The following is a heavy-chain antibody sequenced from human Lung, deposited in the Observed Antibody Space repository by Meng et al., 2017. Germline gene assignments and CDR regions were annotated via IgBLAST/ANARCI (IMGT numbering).Heavy chain of an antibody. CDR1: GGSFSDYY. D-gene: IGHD4-11*01. J-gene: IGHJ4*02. V-gene: IGHV4-34*01. Sequence: QGQLQRWGAGLLKPSETLALTCVGSGGSFSDYYWSWTRQPPGKGLEWIGEINHSGSTNYNPSLESRATISVDTSQNNLSLKLSSVTAADSAVYYCARGPTTMAHDFDYWGQGTLVTVSS. CDR3: ARGPTTMAHDFDY. CDR2: INHSGST.